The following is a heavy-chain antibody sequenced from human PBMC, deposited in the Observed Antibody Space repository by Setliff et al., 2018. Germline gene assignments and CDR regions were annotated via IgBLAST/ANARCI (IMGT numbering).Heavy chain of an antibody. J-gene: IGHJ6*02. D-gene: IGHD6-13*01. Sequence: PSETLSLTCTVSGGSISSSSYYWGWIRQPPGKGLEWIGSIYYSRSTYYNPSLKSRVTISVDTSKNQFSLKLSSVTAADTAVYYCARVLAAAGYYYYGMDVWGQGTTVTVSS. CDR1: GGSISSSSYY. CDR3: ARVLAAAGYYYYGMDV. CDR2: IYYSRST. V-gene: IGHV4-39*07.